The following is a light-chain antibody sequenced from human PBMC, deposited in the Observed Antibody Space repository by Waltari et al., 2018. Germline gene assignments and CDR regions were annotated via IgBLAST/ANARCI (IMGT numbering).Light chain of an antibody. J-gene: IGKJ4*01. CDR3: QQYGGSPPSA. CDR1: QSVSSSY. CDR2: GAS. Sequence: EIVLTQSPGTLSLSPGERATLSCRASQSVSSSYLAWYQQKSGQAPRLLIYGASSRATGIPDRFSGSGSGTDFTLTISRLEPEDFAVYYCQQYGGSPPSAFGGGTKVEIK. V-gene: IGKV3-20*01.